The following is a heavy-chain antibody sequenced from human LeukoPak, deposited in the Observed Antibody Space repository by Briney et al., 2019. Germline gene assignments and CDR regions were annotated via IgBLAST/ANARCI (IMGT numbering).Heavy chain of an antibody. CDR3: AKAGRVYYYDSSGYYNPHFDY. V-gene: IGHV3-23*01. Sequence: FAASVKGRFTISRDNSKNTLYLQMNSLRAEDTAVYYCAKAGRVYYYDSSGYYNPHFDYWGQGTLVTVSS. J-gene: IGHJ4*02. D-gene: IGHD3-22*01.